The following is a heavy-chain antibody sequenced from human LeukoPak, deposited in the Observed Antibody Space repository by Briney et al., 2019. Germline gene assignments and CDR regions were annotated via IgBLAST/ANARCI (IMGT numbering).Heavy chain of an antibody. D-gene: IGHD3-3*01. CDR2: IYYSGST. V-gene: IGHV4-59*12. CDR1: GGSISSYY. Sequence: SETLSLTCTVSGGSISSYYWSWIRQPPGKGLEWIGVIYYSGSTNYNPSLKSRVTMSVDTSKNQFSLKLSSVTAADTAVYYCARGSTIGDGWFDPWGQGTLVTVSS. CDR3: ARGSTIGDGWFDP. J-gene: IGHJ5*02.